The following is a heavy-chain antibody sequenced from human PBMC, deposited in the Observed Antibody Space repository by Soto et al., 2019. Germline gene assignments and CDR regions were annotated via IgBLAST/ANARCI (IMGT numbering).Heavy chain of an antibody. Sequence: ASVKVSCKASGYTFTSYAMHWVRQAPGQRLEWMGWINAGNGNTKYSQKFQGRVTITADKSTSTAYMELSSLRSEDTAVYYCARSPPRGMDVWGQGTTVTVSS. CDR2: INAGNGNT. CDR1: GYTFTSYA. J-gene: IGHJ6*02. V-gene: IGHV1-3*01. CDR3: ARSPPRGMDV.